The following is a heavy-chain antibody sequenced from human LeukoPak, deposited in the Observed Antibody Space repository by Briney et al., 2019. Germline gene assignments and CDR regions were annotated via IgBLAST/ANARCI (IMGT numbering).Heavy chain of an antibody. V-gene: IGHV1-24*01. CDR3: ATAGGLLLYTPTSFDY. CDR2: FDPEDGET. CDR1: GYTLTELS. D-gene: IGHD2-2*02. Sequence: ASVKVSCKVSGYTLTELSMHWVRQAPGKGLEWMGGFDPEDGETIYAQKFQGRVTMTEDTSTDTAYMELSSLRSEDAAVYYCATAGGLLLYTPTSFDYWGQGTLVTVSS. J-gene: IGHJ4*02.